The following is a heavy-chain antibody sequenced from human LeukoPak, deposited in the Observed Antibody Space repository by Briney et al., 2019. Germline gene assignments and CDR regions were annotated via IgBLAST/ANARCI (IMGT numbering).Heavy chain of an antibody. CDR2: INPNSGGT. Sequence: ASVKVSCKASGYTFTGYYMHWVRQAPGQGLEWMGWINPNSGGTNYAQKFQGWVTMTRDTSISTAYMELSRLRSEDTAVYYCATDGASGRVFLEGQYYWGQGTLVTVSS. D-gene: IGHD1-1*01. J-gene: IGHJ4*02. CDR1: GYTFTGYY. CDR3: ATDGASGRVFLEGQYY. V-gene: IGHV1-2*04.